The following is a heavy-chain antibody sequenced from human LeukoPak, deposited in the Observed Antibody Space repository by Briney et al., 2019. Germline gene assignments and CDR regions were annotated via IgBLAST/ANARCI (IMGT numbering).Heavy chain of an antibody. V-gene: IGHV1-69*13. Sequence: ASVKVSCKASGGTFSSYAISWVRQAPGQGLEWMGGIIPIFGTANYAQKFQGRVTITADESTSTAYMELSSLRSEDTAAYYCASYGSGSYRDYYYYGMDVWGKGTTVTVSS. CDR3: ASYGSGSYRDYYYYGMDV. J-gene: IGHJ6*04. D-gene: IGHD3-10*01. CDR1: GGTFSSYA. CDR2: IIPIFGTA.